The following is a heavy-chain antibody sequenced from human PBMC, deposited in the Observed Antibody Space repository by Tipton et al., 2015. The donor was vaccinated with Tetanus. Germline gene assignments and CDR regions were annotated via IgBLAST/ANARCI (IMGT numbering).Heavy chain of an antibody. D-gene: IGHD2-21*02. V-gene: IGHV3-21*01. CDR3: ARKGTAIPIDY. CDR1: GFPFSAYN. J-gene: IGHJ4*02. CDR2: ISGISTYI. Sequence: SGFPFSAYNMNWVRQAPGKGLEWVSSISGISTYINYADSVKGRFTISRDNAENSPYLEMTNLTAEDTAIYYCARKGTAIPIDYWGQGTPVTVSS.